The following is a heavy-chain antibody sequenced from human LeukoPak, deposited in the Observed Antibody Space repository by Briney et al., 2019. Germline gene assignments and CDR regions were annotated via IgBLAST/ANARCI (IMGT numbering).Heavy chain of an antibody. CDR2: INQDASDI. CDR1: GFTFDDYA. D-gene: IGHD3-3*02. CDR3: VRREAAFGKKYFQY. Sequence: QPGGSLRLSCAASGFTFDDYAMHWVRQAPGKGLEWVATINQDASDISYVDSVKGRFTISRDNAKSSLYLQMNGLRAEDTAVYYCVRREAAFGKKYFQYWGQGTLVTVSS. J-gene: IGHJ1*01. V-gene: IGHV3-7*01.